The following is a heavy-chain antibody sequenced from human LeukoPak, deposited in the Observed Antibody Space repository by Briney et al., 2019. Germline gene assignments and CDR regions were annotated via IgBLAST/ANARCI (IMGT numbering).Heavy chain of an antibody. V-gene: IGHV4-34*01. CDR2: INHSGST. CDR3: ARGGNYYDSSGYRPGWYHFDY. D-gene: IGHD3-22*01. J-gene: IGHJ4*02. CDR1: GGSFSGYY. Sequence: SETLSLTCAVYGGSFSGYYWSWIRQPPGKGLEWIGEINHSGSTNYNPSLKSRVTISVDTSKNQFSLKLSSVTAADTAVYYCARGGNYYDSSGYRPGWYHFDYWGQGTLVTVSS.